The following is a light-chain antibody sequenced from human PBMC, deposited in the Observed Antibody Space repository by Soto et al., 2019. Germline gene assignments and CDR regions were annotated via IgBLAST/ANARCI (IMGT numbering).Light chain of an antibody. V-gene: IGKV3-20*01. CDR1: QSVRSSY. CDR3: QQYGASPLT. CDR2: GAS. Sequence: EVVLTQSPGTLSLSPGERATLSCRASQSVRSSYLAWYQQIPGQAPRLLIYGASSRATGIPDSFSGSGSGTDFTLTINRLAPEDFAVYYCQQYGASPLTFGGGTKVEIK. J-gene: IGKJ4*01.